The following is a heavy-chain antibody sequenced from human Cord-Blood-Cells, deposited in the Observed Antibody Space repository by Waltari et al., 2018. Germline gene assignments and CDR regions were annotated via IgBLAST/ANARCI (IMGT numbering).Heavy chain of an antibody. J-gene: IGHJ4*02. Sequence: QLQLQESGPGLVKPSETLSLTCTVSGGSISSSSYYWGWIRQPPGKGLEWIGSIYYSGSTSYNPSLKSRVTISVDTSKNQFSLKLSSVTAADTAVYYCARQPYDFWSGYYLDYWGQGTLVTVSS. CDR1: GGSISSSSYY. D-gene: IGHD3-3*01. CDR3: ARQPYDFWSGYYLDY. V-gene: IGHV4-39*01. CDR2: IYYSGST.